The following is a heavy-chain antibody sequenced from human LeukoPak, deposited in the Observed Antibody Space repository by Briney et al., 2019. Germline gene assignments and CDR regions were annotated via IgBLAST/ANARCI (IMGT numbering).Heavy chain of an antibody. V-gene: IGHV3-43*02. CDR2: ISGDGGST. J-gene: IGHJ4*02. D-gene: IGHD6-13*01. CDR3: AKAVEQQPFDY. Sequence: PGGSLRLSCAASGFTFSSYSMNWVRQAPGKGLEWVSLISGDGGSTYYADSVKGRSTISRDNSKNSLYLQMNSLRTEDTALYYCAKAVEQQPFDYWGQGTLVTVSS. CDR1: GFTFSSYS.